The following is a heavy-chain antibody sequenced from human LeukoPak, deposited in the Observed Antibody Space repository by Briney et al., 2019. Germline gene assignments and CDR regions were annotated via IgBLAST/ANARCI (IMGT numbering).Heavy chain of an antibody. D-gene: IGHD2-2*01. CDR3: ARGGRQYCSSTSCYWRYYYYYGMDV. J-gene: IGHJ6*02. Sequence: SETLSLTCAVYGGSFSGYYWSWIRQPPGKGLEWIGEINHSGSTNYNPSLKSRVTISVDTSKNQFSLKLSSVTAADTAVYYCARGGRQYCSSTSCYWRYYYYYGMDVWGQGTTVTVSS. CDR1: GGSFSGYY. CDR2: INHSGST. V-gene: IGHV4-34*01.